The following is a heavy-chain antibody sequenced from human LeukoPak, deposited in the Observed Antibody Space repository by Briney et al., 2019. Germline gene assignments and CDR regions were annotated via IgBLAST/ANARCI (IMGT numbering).Heavy chain of an antibody. D-gene: IGHD5-18*01. J-gene: IGHJ4*02. CDR2: INTRGGST. CDR3: ARDGRSYGYSEFDY. CDR1: GYTFTSYY. V-gene: IGHV1-46*01. Sequence: VAAVTVSCKASGYTFTSYYMHGVRQAPGQGVEWVGTINTRGGSTSYAQKFQGRVTMTSDTSTSTVYMELSSLRSEDTAVYYCARDGRSYGYSEFDYWGQGTLVTVSS.